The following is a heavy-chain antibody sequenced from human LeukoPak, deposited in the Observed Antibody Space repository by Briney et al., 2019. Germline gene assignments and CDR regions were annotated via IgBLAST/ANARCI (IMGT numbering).Heavy chain of an antibody. D-gene: IGHD6-13*01. CDR3: ARAPHPAAGVDY. Sequence: PGGSLRLSCAASGLIFSSYAMSWVRQAPGKGLEWVSALSGSGAATYYADSVKGRFTISRDISKNTVYLQMNSLRADDTAVYYCARAPHPAAGVDYWGQGTLVTVS. V-gene: IGHV3-23*01. CDR1: GLIFSSYA. CDR2: LSGSGAAT. J-gene: IGHJ4*02.